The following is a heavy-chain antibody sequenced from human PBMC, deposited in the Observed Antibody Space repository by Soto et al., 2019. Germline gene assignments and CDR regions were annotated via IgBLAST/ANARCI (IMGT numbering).Heavy chain of an antibody. Sequence: GASVKVSCKASGGTFSSYAISWVRQAPGQGLEWMGGIIPIFGTANCAQKFQGRVTITADESTSTAYMELSSLRSEDTAVYYCARSPGSSGSYPYWGQGTLVTVSS. CDR2: IIPIFGTA. J-gene: IGHJ4*02. CDR3: ARSPGSSGSYPY. CDR1: GGTFSSYA. V-gene: IGHV1-69*13. D-gene: IGHD1-26*01.